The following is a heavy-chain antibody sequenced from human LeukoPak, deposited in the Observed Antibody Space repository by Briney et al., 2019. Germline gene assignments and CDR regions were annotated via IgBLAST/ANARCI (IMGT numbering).Heavy chain of an antibody. CDR2: IRSKANNYAT. CDR3: TRRFSDDSSGYFSY. Sequence: PGGSLRLSCAASGFILSGSAMHWVRQASGKGLEWVGRIRSKANNYATAYAASVKDRFTISRDDSKNTAYLQMNSLITEDTAVYYCTRRFSDDSSGYFSYWGLGTLVTVSS. V-gene: IGHV3-73*01. CDR1: GFILSGSA. J-gene: IGHJ4*02. D-gene: IGHD3-22*01.